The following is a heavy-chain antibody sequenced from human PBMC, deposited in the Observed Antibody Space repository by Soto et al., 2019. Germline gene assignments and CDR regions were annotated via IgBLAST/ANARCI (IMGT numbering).Heavy chain of an antibody. Sequence: QVRLVQSGAEVKKPGASVKVSCQTSGYTFSNYDINWVRQAPGQGLEWMGCISVYNEDKNYAQKFQGRVTMTTDTSTNTAYMDLRNLRSEDTAVYYCARAFAYGDEREIDFWGQGTLVTVSS. CDR3: ARAFAYGDEREIDF. CDR2: ISVYNEDK. J-gene: IGHJ4*02. D-gene: IGHD4-17*01. V-gene: IGHV1-18*01. CDR1: GYTFSNYD.